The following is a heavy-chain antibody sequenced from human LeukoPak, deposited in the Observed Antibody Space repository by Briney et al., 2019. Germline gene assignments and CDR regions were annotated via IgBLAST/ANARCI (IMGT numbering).Heavy chain of an antibody. CDR3: AARDILTGLHDY. D-gene: IGHD3-9*01. CDR1: GGSFSGYY. CDR2: INHSGNT. J-gene: IGHJ4*02. Sequence: SETLSLTCAVYGGSFSGYYWSWLRQPPGKGLEWIGEINHSGNTNYNSPLKSRVTISVDTSKNQFSLNLSSVTAADTAVYYCAARDILTGLHDYWGQGTLVTVSS. V-gene: IGHV4-34*01.